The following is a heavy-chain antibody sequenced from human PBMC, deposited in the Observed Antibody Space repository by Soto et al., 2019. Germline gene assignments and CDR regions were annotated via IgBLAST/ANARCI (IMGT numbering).Heavy chain of an antibody. D-gene: IGHD2-2*01. J-gene: IGHJ6*02. CDR3: ARAGCSSTSCYGPYYYYYGMDV. CDR2: INPNSGGT. V-gene: IGHV1-2*04. CDR1: GYTFTGYY. Sequence: ASVKVSCKASGYTFTGYYMHWVRQAPGQGLEWMGWINPNSGGTNYAQKFQGWVTMTRDTSISTAYMELSRLRSDDTAVYYCARAGCSSTSCYGPYYYYYGMDVWGQGTTVTVS.